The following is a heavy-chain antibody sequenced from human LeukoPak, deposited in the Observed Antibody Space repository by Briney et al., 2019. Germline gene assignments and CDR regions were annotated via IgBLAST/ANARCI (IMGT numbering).Heavy chain of an antibody. CDR1: GGSFSGYY. D-gene: IGHD3-3*01. CDR3: ARGGDYDFWSGYYTSDYYYMDV. Sequence: SETLSLTCAVYGGSFSGYYWSWIRQPPGKGLEWHGETNHIGSTNYNPSLKSRFTISVDTSKNQFSLKLSSVTAADTAVYYCARGGDYDFWSGYYTSDYYYMDVWGKGTTVTVSS. J-gene: IGHJ6*03. V-gene: IGHV4-34*01. CDR2: TNHIGST.